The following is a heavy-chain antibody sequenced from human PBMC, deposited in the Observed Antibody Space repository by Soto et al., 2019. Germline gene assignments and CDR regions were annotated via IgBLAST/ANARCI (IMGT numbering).Heavy chain of an antibody. CDR2: IIPIFGTA. Sequence: VASVKVSCKASGGTFSSYAISWVRQAPGQGLEWMGGIIPIFGTANYAQKFQGRVTITADESTSTAYMELSSLRSEDTAVYYCARVKRITMIATSSGYYYGMDVWGQGTTVTVSS. J-gene: IGHJ6*02. CDR3: ARVKRITMIATSSGYYYGMDV. V-gene: IGHV1-69*13. D-gene: IGHD3-22*01. CDR1: GGTFSSYA.